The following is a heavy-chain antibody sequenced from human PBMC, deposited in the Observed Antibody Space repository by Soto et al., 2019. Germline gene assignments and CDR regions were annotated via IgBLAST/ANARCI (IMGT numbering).Heavy chain of an antibody. Sequence: PGGSLRLSCSASGFSFVSYWMHWFRQVPGEGLAWVSRINGNADNSDYADSVKGRFTISRDNAMNRLYLQMDSLRADDTGVYYCVRDFRGAVAGSEFDHWGQGTLVTVSS. D-gene: IGHD6-19*01. CDR2: INGNADNS. CDR3: VRDFRGAVAGSEFDH. V-gene: IGHV3-74*01. CDR1: GFSFVSYW. J-gene: IGHJ4*02.